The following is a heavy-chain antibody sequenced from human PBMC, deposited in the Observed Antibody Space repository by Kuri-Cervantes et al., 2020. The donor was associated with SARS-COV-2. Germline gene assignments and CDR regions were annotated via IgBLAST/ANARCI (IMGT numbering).Heavy chain of an antibody. CDR3: ARVLTTRGSGSDFNY. Sequence: GGSLRLSCAASGFTFSSYEMNWVRQAPGKGLEWVSYTSSSGSTIYYADSVKGRFTISRDNAKNSLYLQMNSLRAEDTAVYYCARVLTTRGSGSDFNYWGQGTLVTVSS. CDR2: TSSSGSTI. V-gene: IGHV3-48*03. D-gene: IGHD4-11*01. CDR1: GFTFSSYE. J-gene: IGHJ4*02.